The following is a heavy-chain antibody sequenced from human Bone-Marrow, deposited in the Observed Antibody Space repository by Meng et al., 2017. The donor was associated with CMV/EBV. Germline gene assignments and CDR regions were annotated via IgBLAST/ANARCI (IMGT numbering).Heavy chain of an antibody. CDR2: IQHDGKNK. J-gene: IGHJ4*02. V-gene: IGHV3-30*02. Sequence: GESLKISCAASGFAVRGYDLHWVRQTPGKGPEWVAFIQHDGKNKYYADTVKGRFTISRDNSENTLYLQMNSLRLEDTAVYYCSFYSSSGYYFDYWGRGTLVTVYS. CDR3: SFYSSSGYYFDY. D-gene: IGHD2-2*01. CDR1: GFAVRGYD.